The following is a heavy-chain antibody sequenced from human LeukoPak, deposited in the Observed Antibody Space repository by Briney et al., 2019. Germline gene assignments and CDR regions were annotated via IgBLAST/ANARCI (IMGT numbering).Heavy chain of an antibody. D-gene: IGHD3-10*01. J-gene: IGHJ4*02. CDR2: ISGSGGST. CDR3: AKEPASGSCFDY. V-gene: IGHV3-23*01. Sequence: PGGSLRLSCAASGYTFNRYAMRWARQSPGKGLVCVSAISGSGGSTYYADSVKGRFTISTDNSKNTLYLQMNSLRAEDMALYYCAKEPASGSCFDYWGQGTLVTVSS. CDR1: GYTFNRYA.